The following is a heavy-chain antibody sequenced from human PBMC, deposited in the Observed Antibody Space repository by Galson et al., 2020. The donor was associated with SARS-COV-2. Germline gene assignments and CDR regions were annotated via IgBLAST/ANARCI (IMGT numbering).Heavy chain of an antibody. V-gene: IGHV4-59*08. CDR3: AGVTNYYDSRRFPKRWVDR. CDR2: IYYTGIT. J-gene: IGHJ4*02. Sequence: SETLSFTCTVSGGSISRYFWSWIRQSPGKGLEWMGDIYYTGITNYNPSLKGRVTISIDTSKYQFSLKLSSVTAADTAVYYCAGVTNYYDSRRFPKRWVDRWGQGTLVTVSS. CDR1: GGSISRYF. D-gene: IGHD3-22*01.